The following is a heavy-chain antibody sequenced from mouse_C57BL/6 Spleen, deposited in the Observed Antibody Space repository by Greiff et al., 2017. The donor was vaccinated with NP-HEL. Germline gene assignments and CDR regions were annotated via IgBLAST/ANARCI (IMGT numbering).Heavy chain of an antibody. D-gene: IGHD2-3*01. J-gene: IGHJ4*01. CDR3: ARDGYTGYYAMDY. CDR2: IHPNRGSP. Sequence: VQLQQPGAELVKPGASVKLSCKASGYTFTSYWMHWVKQRPGQGLEWIGMIHPNRGSPNYIEKFKRKATLTVDKSSSTAYMQLSSLTCEDSTVYFGARDGYTGYYAMDYWGQGTSVTVSS. CDR1: GYTFTSYW. V-gene: IGHV1-64*01.